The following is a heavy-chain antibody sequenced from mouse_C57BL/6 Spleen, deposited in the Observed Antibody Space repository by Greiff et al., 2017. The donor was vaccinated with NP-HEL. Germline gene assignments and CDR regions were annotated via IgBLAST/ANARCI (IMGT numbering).Heavy chain of an antibody. CDR3: TRDPGGNFVDY. CDR1: GFTFSSYA. D-gene: IGHD2-1*01. J-gene: IGHJ2*01. Sequence: EVHLVESGEGLVKPGGSLKLSCAASGFTFSSYAMSWVRQTPEKRLEWLAYISSGGDYIYYADTVKGRFTISRDNARNTLYLQMSSLKSEDTAMYYCTRDPGGNFVDYWGQGTTLTVSS. CDR2: ISSGGDYI. V-gene: IGHV5-9-1*02.